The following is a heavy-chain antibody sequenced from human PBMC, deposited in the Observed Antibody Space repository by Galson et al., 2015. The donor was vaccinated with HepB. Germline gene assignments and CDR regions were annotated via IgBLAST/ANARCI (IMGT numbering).Heavy chain of an antibody. D-gene: IGHD3-10*01. V-gene: IGHV3-73*01. CDR3: AKEPRGHQDLDY. CDR2: TRNRANNYAT. J-gene: IGHJ4*02. CDR1: GFTFSGSG. Sequence: SLRLSCAASGFTFSGSGIHWVRLASGKGLEWVGRTRNRANNYATAYAASVRGRFTISRDNSKNTLYLQMNSLRAEGTAVYYCAKEPRGHQDLDYWGQGTLVTVSS.